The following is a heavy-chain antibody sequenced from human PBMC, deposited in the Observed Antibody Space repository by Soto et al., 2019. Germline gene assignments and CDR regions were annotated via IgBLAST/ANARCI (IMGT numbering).Heavy chain of an antibody. CDR1: GYTFTSYY. CDR3: AREVRVTMVRGVNSPFDP. J-gene: IGHJ5*02. D-gene: IGHD3-10*01. Sequence: ASVKVSCKASGYTFTSYYMHWVRQAPGQGLEWMGIINPSGGSTSYAQKFQGRVTMTRDASTSTVYMELSSLRSEDTAVYYCAREVRVTMVRGVNSPFDPWGQGTLVTVS. V-gene: IGHV1-46*03. CDR2: INPSGGST.